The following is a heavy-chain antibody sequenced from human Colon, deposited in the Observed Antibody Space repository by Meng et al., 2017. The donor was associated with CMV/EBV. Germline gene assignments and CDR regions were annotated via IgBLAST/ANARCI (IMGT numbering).Heavy chain of an antibody. CDR3: VRSLATDTSWFDP. V-gene: IGHV3-74*01. D-gene: IGHD1-26*01. CDR2: INKDGGSI. CDR1: GFTFRSYW. Sequence: GGSLRLSCTASGFTFRSYWMHWVRQAPGKGLVWVSRINKDGGSITYADFVEGRFTISRDNAKNTLYLQMNSLRVEDTAVYYCVRSLATDTSWFDPWGQGTLVTVSS. J-gene: IGHJ5*02.